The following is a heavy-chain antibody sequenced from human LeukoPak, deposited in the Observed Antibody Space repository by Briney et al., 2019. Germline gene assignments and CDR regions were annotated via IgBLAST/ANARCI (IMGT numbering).Heavy chain of an antibody. D-gene: IGHD6-13*01. CDR1: GGSISSGGLY. Sequence: SETLSLTCTVSGGSISSGGLYWSWIGQPPGKGLEWFVYSYYSGSTNYNPSLKSRVTISVATSKNQFSLKLSSVTAADTAVYYCARDLGYRRSGGGFDYWGQGTLVTVS. J-gene: IGHJ4*02. CDR3: ARDLGYRRSGGGFDY. V-gene: IGHV4-30-4*08. CDR2: SYYSGST.